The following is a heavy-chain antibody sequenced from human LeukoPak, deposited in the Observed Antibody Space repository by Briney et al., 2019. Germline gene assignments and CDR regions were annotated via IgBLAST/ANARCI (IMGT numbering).Heavy chain of an antibody. CDR3: AGMDHFDY. V-gene: IGHV3-7*01. J-gene: IGHJ4*02. CDR2: IKHDGNEK. CDR1: GFTFSSSW. D-gene: IGHD1-14*01. Sequence: PGGSLRLSCAASGFTFSSSWMAWVRQAPGKGLEWVANIKHDGNEKYYVDSVKGRFTISRDNAKNSLYLEMNSLRADDTAVYYCAGMDHFDYWGQGTLDTVSS.